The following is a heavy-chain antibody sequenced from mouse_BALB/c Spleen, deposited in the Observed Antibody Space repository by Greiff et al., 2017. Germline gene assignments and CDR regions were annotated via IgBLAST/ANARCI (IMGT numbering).Heavy chain of an antibody. CDR2: ILPGSGST. D-gene: IGHD1-2*01. V-gene: IGHV1-9*01. Sequence: VQLVESGAELMKPGASVKISCKATGYTFSSYWIEWVKQRPGHGLEWIGEILPGSGSTNYNEKFKGKATFTADTSSNTAYMQLSSLTSEDSAVYYCARGFTTAPLYAMDYWGQGTSVTVSS. CDR3: ARGFTTAPLYAMDY. CDR1: GYTFSSYW. J-gene: IGHJ4*01.